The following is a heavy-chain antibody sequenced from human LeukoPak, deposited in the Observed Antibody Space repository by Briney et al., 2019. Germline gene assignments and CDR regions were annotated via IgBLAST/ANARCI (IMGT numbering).Heavy chain of an antibody. V-gene: IGHV3-23*01. J-gene: IGHJ4*02. CDR3: ARGVVPAAYIDY. CDR2: ISGSGGST. D-gene: IGHD2-2*01. CDR1: GFTFSSYA. Sequence: GGSLRPSCAASGFTFSSYAMSWVRQAPGKGLEWVSAISGSGGSTYYADSVKGRFTISRDNSKNTLYLQMNSLRAEDTAVYYCARGVVPAAYIDYWGQGTLVTVSS.